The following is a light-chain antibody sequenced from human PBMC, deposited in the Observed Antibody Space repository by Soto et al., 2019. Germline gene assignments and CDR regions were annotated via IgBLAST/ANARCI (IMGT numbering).Light chain of an antibody. J-gene: IGKJ1*01. V-gene: IGKV3-11*01. Sequence: EIVLTQSPATLSLSPGERGSLSCRASQSVGSSLAWYQQKPGQAPRLLIYDASNRATGIPARFSGSGSGTDFTLTISSLEPEDFAVYYCQQYGSSPWTFGQGTKVEIK. CDR1: QSVGSS. CDR3: QQYGSSPWT. CDR2: DAS.